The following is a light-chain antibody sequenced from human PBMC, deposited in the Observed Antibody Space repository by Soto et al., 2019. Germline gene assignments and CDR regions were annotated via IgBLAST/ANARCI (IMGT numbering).Light chain of an antibody. V-gene: IGKV1-5*03. CDR1: QSLSCW. CDR3: QQDGRFPYT. J-gene: IGKJ2*01. CDR2: KAS. Sequence: DIQMTQSPSTLSASVGDTVTITCRASQSLSCWLAWYQQKPGQAPKRLIHKASTLESGVPSRFSGSGSGTEFTLTISSLQPDDFATFYCQQDGRFPYTFGQGTKLEIK.